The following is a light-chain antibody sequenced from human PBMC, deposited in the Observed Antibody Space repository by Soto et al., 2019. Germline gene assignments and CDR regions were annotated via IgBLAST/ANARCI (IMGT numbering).Light chain of an antibody. CDR3: QSYDSSNVV. J-gene: IGLJ2*01. V-gene: IGLV6-57*04. Sequence: NFLLAQPHSVSESPGKTVTISCTRSSGSIAGNYVQWYQQRPGSAPTTMIFEDNQRPSGVPDRFSGSIDSTSNSASLTISGLKTEDEAEYCCQSYDSSNVVFGGGTQLTVL. CDR1: SGSIAGNY. CDR2: EDN.